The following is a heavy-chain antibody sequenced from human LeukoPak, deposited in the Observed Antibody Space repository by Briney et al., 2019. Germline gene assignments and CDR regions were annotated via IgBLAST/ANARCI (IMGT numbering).Heavy chain of an antibody. D-gene: IGHD3-10*01. CDR3: ARDPRYGSGQTWFDP. Sequence: GSSVKVSCKASGGTFSSYAISWVRQAPGQGLEWMGIINPSGGSTNYAQKLQDRVTMTRDTSTSTVYMELSSLRSEDTAVYYCARDPRYGSGQTWFDPWGQGTLVTVSS. V-gene: IGHV1-46*01. J-gene: IGHJ5*02. CDR2: INPSGGST. CDR1: GGTFSSYA.